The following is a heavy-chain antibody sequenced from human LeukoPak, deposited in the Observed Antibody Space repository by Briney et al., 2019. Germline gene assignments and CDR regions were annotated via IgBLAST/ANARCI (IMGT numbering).Heavy chain of an antibody. Sequence: ASVKVSCKASGYTLTGYYMHWVRQAPGQGLEWMGWIDPNSGGTNYAQKFQGRVTLTRDTSISTAYMELSRLGSDDTAVYYCARAGYCSGGSCYALDYWGQGTLVSVSS. V-gene: IGHV1-2*02. CDR3: ARAGYCSGGSCYALDY. CDR2: IDPNSGGT. CDR1: GYTLTGYY. J-gene: IGHJ4*02. D-gene: IGHD2-15*01.